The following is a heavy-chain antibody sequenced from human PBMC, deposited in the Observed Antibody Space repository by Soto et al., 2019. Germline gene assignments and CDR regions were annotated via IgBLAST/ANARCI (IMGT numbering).Heavy chain of an antibody. CDR2: ISYDGGNK. CDR3: ARAEPATFRGFTASSYYGLDV. V-gene: IGHV3-30-3*01. J-gene: IGHJ6*02. D-gene: IGHD1-26*01. CDR1: GFPLRTYA. Sequence: QVQLVESGGGVVQPGRSLRLSCVASGFPLRTYALHWVRQAPGKGLEWMTVISYDGGNKYYADSVRGRFTISRDNSKNTVYLQMNNLRPDDTAVYFCARAEPATFRGFTASSYYGLDVWGQGSAVTVAS.